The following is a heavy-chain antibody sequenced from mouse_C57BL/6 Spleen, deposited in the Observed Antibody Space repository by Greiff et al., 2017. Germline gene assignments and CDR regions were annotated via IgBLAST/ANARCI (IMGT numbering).Heavy chain of an antibody. CDR2: IRLKSDNYAT. V-gene: IGHV6-3*01. CDR3: TGSYYYGSSYDAMDY. CDR1: GFTFSNYW. J-gene: IGHJ4*01. Sequence: LQQSGGGLVQPGGSMKLSCVASGFTFSNYWMNWVRQSPEKGLEWVAQIRLKSDNYATHYAESVKGRFTISRDDSKSSVYLQMNNLRAEDTGIYYCTGSYYYGSSYDAMDYWGQGTSVTVSS. D-gene: IGHD1-1*01.